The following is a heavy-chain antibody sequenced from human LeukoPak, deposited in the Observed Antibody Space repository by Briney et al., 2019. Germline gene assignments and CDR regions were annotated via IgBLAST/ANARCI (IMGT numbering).Heavy chain of an antibody. Sequence: SETLSLTCTVSGASISSYYWSWMRQPPGKGLEWIGYVYHNGDTNYNPSLKSRVTISLDTSKNQFSLILRSVTSADTAVYYCARVSRIELWEHHFDYWGQGTLVTVSS. CDR1: GASISSYY. J-gene: IGHJ4*02. D-gene: IGHD5-18*01. CDR2: VYHNGDT. V-gene: IGHV4-59*01. CDR3: ARVSRIELWEHHFDY.